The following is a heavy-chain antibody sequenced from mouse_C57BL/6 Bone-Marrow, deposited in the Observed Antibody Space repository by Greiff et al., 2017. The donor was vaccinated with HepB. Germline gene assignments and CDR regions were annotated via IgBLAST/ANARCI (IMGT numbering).Heavy chain of an antibody. Sequence: VQLQQSGPELVKPGASVKISCKASGYSFTDYNMNWVKQSNGKSLEWIGVITPNYGTTSYNQKFKGKATLTVDQSSSTAYMQLKSQTSEDSSVYYCAREDYGSSYGYWGQVTTLTVSS. J-gene: IGHJ2*01. CDR3: AREDYGSSYGY. V-gene: IGHV1-39*01. CDR1: GYSFTDYN. CDR2: ITPNYGTT. D-gene: IGHD1-1*01.